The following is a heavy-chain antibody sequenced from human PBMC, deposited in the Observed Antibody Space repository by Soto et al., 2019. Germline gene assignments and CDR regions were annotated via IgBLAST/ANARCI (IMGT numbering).Heavy chain of an antibody. CDR3: ARPPPPIAPYLPQYSQH. Sequence: PGESLKISCKGSGYSFTSYWIGWVRQMPGKGLEWMGIIYPGDSDTRYSPSFQGQVTISADKSISTAYLQWSSLKASDTALYYCARPPPPIAPYLPQYSQHWGQGTLVTVSS. CDR2: IYPGDSDT. CDR1: GYSFTSYW. D-gene: IGHD6-13*01. V-gene: IGHV5-51*01. J-gene: IGHJ1*01.